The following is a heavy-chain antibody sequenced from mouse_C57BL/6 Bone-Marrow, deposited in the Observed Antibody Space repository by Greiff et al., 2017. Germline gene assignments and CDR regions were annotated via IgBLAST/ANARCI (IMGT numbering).Heavy chain of an antibody. V-gene: IGHV5-16*01. CDR3: ARGFTTVGYFDY. J-gene: IGHJ2*01. Sequence: DVKLVESEGGLVQPGSSMKLSCTASGFTFSDYYMAWVRQVPEKGLEWVANINYDGSSTYYLDSLKSRFIISRDNAKNILYLQMSSLKSEDTATYYCARGFTTVGYFDYWGQGTTLTVSS. CDR1: GFTFSDYY. D-gene: IGHD1-1*01. CDR2: INYDGSST.